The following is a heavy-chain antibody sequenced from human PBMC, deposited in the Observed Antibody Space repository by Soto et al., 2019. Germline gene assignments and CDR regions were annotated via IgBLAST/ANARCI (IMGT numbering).Heavy chain of an antibody. CDR2: IYYSGST. J-gene: IGHJ3*02. CDR3: ARIIGEYDAFDI. D-gene: IGHD7-27*01. CDR1: GGSISSSSYY. V-gene: IGHV4-39*01. Sequence: SETLSLTCTVSGGSISSSSYYWGWIRQPPGKGLEWIGSIYYSGSTYYNPSLKSRVTISVDTSKNQFSLKLSSVTAADTAVYYCARIIGEYDAFDIWGLGTMVTVS.